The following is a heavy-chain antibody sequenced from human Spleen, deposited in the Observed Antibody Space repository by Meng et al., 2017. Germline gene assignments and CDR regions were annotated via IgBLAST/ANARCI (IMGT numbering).Heavy chain of an antibody. J-gene: IGHJ4*02. CDR1: GFTFSSYE. CDR2: IRNKAYGGTP. V-gene: IGHV3-49*04. CDR3: TGHTDY. Sequence: GESLKISCAASGFTFSSYEMNWVRQAPGKGLEWVGFIRNKAYGGTPEYAAAVKGRFTISRDDSKSIAYLQMNSLKTEDTAVYYCTGHTDYWGQGALVTVSS.